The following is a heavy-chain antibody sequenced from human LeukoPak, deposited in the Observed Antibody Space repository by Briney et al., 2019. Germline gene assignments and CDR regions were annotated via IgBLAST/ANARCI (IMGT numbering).Heavy chain of an antibody. D-gene: IGHD3-22*01. CDR2: ISGSGHTT. CDR1: GFTFGSYA. J-gene: IGHJ1*01. V-gene: IGHV3-23*01. CDR3: ACGIDYYDSSGYYFENFQY. Sequence: GGSLRLSCAASGFTFGSYAISWVRQAPGKGLEWVSGISGSGHTTYYMDSMKGRFTISRDNSKKTMYVQMNSLRAEDSAVYYCACGIDYYDSSGYYFENFQYWGQGTLVTVSS.